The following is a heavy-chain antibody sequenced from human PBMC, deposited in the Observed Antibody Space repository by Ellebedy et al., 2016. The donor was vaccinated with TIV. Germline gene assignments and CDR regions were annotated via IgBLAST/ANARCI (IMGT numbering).Heavy chain of an antibody. CDR2: ITSDEKKI. D-gene: IGHD4-23*01. J-gene: IGHJ4*02. Sequence: PGGSLRLSCAASGFSFRTHSMNWVRQAPGKGLEWVSYITSDEKKIAYAYSVKGRFTISRDNARDSVYLQMNSLRAEDTAVYYCATTVEYNVYYWGQGTRVTVSS. CDR3: ATTVEYNVYY. V-gene: IGHV3-21*06. CDR1: GFSFRTHS.